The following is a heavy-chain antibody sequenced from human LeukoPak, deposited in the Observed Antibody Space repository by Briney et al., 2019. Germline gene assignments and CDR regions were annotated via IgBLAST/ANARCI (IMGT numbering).Heavy chain of an antibody. V-gene: IGHV4-61*02. J-gene: IGHJ4*02. CDR1: GGSISSGSYY. CDR2: IYTSGST. D-gene: IGHD2-2*01. Sequence: SETLSLTCTVSGGSISSGSYYWSWIRQPAGKGLEWIGRIYTSGSTNYNPSLKSRVTISVDTSKNQFSLKLSSVTAADTAVYYCVVVPAATRGGFDYWGQGTLVTVSS. CDR3: VVVPAATRGGFDY.